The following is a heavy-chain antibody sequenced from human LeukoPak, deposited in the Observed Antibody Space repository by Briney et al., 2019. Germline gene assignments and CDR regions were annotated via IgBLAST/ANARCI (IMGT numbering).Heavy chain of an antibody. D-gene: IGHD4-17*01. Sequence: SETLSLTCTVSGGSISSDNYFWSWIRQPAGKGLEWIGRMSTSGSTNYNPSLNSRVTISVDTSKNQFSLKLTSVTAADTAVYYCARYGDPDYYYYYYMDVWGKGTTVTVSS. J-gene: IGHJ6*03. CDR2: MSTSGST. CDR1: GGSISSDNYF. V-gene: IGHV4-61*02. CDR3: ARYGDPDYYYYYYMDV.